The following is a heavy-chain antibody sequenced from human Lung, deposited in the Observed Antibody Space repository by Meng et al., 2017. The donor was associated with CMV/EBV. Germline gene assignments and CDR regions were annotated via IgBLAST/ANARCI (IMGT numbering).Heavy chain of an antibody. V-gene: IGHV4-34*01. CDR2: ISHAGTT. CDR1: GGSIIGYF. J-gene: IGHJ4*02. Sequence: SXTXSLTCRVYGGSIIGYFWSWIRQPPGQGLEWIGEISHAGTTNYNPSLKSRVSLSLDMSKHQFSLNLSSLTAADTAVYYCARVSSVSSSSLWCQGTLVTVSS. CDR3: ARVSSVSSSSL. D-gene: IGHD6-6*01.